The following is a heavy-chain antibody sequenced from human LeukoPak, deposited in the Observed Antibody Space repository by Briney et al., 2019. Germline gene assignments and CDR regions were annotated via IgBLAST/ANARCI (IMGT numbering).Heavy chain of an antibody. CDR1: GFTFSSYW. D-gene: IGHD5-24*01. CDR3: AREGYGDGYNFGV. V-gene: IGHV3-7*01. J-gene: IGHJ6*02. CDR2: INHNGNVN. Sequence: GGSLRLSCAASGFTFSSYWMNWARQAPGKGLEWVASINHNGNVNYYVDSVKGRFTISRDNAENSLYLQMNSLRAEDTAVYYCAREGYGDGYNFGVWGQGTTVTVSS.